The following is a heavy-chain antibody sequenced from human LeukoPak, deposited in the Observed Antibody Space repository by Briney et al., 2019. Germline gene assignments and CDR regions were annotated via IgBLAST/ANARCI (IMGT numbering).Heavy chain of an antibody. CDR2: ISGSGGST. Sequence: GASLRLSCAASGFTFSSYAMSWVRQAPGKGLEWVSAISGSGGSTYYADSVKGRFTISRDNAKNSLYLQMNSLRAEDTAVYYCAREPVVPAAKLDYWGQGTLVTVSS. CDR1: GFTFSSYA. CDR3: AREPVVPAAKLDY. V-gene: IGHV3-23*01. J-gene: IGHJ4*02. D-gene: IGHD2-2*01.